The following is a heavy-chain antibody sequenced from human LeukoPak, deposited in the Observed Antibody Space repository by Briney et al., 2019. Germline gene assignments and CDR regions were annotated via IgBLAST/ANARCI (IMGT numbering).Heavy chain of an antibody. Sequence: GGSLRLSCAASGFTFSSYWMSWVRQAPGKGLEWVSAISGSGGSTYYADSVKGRFTISRDNSKNTLYLQMNTLRAEDTAVYYCAKGSYYYGSSGYLFFDHWGQGTLVTVSS. J-gene: IGHJ4*02. CDR3: AKGSYYYGSSGYLFFDH. V-gene: IGHV3-23*01. D-gene: IGHD3-22*01. CDR1: GFTFSSYW. CDR2: ISGSGGST.